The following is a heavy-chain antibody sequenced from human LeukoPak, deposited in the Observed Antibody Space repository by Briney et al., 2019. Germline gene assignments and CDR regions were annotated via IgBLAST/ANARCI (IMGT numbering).Heavy chain of an antibody. CDR2: ISPRSETI. J-gene: IGHJ4*02. CDR3: ARDCDIAVATAPYYFDY. Sequence: GGSLRLSCAISGFSFKSRGVKGVPHPPGKGLEWVSYISPRSETIYYAESVKGRFTVSRDDSKDSLYLQMNSLRAEDTAIYYCARDCDIAVATAPYYFDYWGQGILVTVSS. V-gene: IGHV3-48*04. CDR1: GFSFKSRG. D-gene: IGHD6-19*01.